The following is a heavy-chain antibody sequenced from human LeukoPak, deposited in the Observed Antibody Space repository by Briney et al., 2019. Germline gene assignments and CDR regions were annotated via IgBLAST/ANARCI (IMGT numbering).Heavy chain of an antibody. J-gene: IGHJ4*02. CDR3: ARGKVARRESGRFDY. CDR1: GFTFDDYA. D-gene: IGHD6-6*01. CDR2: ISWNSGSI. V-gene: IGHV3-9*01. Sequence: GGSLRLSCAASGFTFDDYAMHWVRQAPGKGLEWVSGISWNSGSIGYADSVKGRFTISRDNAKNSLYLQMNSLRAEDTALYYCARGKVARRESGRFDYWGQRNLGTASP.